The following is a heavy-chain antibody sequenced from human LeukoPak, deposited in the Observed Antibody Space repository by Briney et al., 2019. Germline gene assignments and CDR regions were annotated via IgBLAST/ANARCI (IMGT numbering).Heavy chain of an antibody. CDR3: ARVHRLVQGPFHI. J-gene: IGHJ3*02. CDR2: IYYSGST. Sequence: SETLSLTCTVCGGSISSYYWSWIRQPPGKGLEWIGNIYYSGSTNYNPSLKSRVTISVDTTKNQFSLNLRSVTAADTAVFYCARVHRLVQGPFHIWGQGTMVIVSS. CDR1: GGSISSYY. D-gene: IGHD6-6*01. V-gene: IGHV4-59*01.